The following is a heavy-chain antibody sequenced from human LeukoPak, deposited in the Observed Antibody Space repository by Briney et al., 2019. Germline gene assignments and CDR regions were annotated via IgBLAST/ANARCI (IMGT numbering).Heavy chain of an antibody. J-gene: IGHJ4*02. Sequence: TLSARTPPYAQKFQGRVTMTRHPSTSTVYMELSSLRSDDTAVYYCARVGSVDTSGYYDYWGQGTLVTVSS. V-gene: IGHV1-46*01. D-gene: IGHD3-22*01. CDR2: TLSARTP. CDR3: ARVGSVDTSGYYDY.